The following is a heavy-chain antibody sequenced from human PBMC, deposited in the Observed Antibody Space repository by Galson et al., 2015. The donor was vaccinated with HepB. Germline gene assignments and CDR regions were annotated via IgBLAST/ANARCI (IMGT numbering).Heavy chain of an antibody. D-gene: IGHD1-7*01. CDR2: IKQDGSEK. CDR3: AKLDWNYDWFDP. CDR1: GFTFSNYA. Sequence: SLRLSCAASGFTFSNYAMNWVRQAPGKGLEWVANIKQDGSEKYYVDSVKGRFTISRDNAKNSLYLQMNSLRAEDTAVYYCAKLDWNYDWFDPWGQGTLVTVSS. V-gene: IGHV3-7*03. J-gene: IGHJ5*02.